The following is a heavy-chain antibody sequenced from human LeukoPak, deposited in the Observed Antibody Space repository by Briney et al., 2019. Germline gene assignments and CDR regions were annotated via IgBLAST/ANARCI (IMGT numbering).Heavy chain of an antibody. D-gene: IGHD5-18*01. Sequence: GGSLRLSCAASGFTFSSYGMHWVRQAPGKGLEWVAVISYDGSNKYYADSVKGRFTISRDNSKNTLYLQMNSLRAEDTAVYYCARDLIARTSYGYEEIGYWGQGTLVTVSS. V-gene: IGHV3-30*03. CDR3: ARDLIARTSYGYEEIGY. CDR1: GFTFSSYG. J-gene: IGHJ4*02. CDR2: ISYDGSNK.